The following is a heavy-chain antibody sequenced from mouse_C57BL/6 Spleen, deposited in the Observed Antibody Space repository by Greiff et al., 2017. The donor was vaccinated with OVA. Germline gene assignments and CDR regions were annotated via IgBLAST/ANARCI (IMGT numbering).Heavy chain of an antibody. D-gene: IGHD1-1*01. Sequence: VQLQQSGPELVKPGASVKMSCKASGYTFTDYNMHWVKQSHGKSLEWIGYINPNNGGTSYNQKFKGKATLTVNKSSSTAYMELRSLTSEDSAVYYCARSGYGSSYDPYAMDFWGQGTSVTVSS. CDR3: ARSGYGSSYDPYAMDF. CDR1: GYTFTDYN. J-gene: IGHJ4*01. CDR2: INPNNGGT. V-gene: IGHV1-22*01.